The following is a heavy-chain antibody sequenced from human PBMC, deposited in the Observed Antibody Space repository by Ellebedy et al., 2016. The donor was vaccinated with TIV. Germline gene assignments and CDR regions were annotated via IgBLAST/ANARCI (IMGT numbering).Heavy chain of an antibody. D-gene: IGHD3-3*01. V-gene: IGHV1-46*01. J-gene: IGHJ5*02. CDR3: ARAGGILEWLWGWFDP. CDR2: IIPILGIA. CDR1: GYTFTSYW. Sequence: AASVKVSCKASGYTFTSYWIHWVRQAPGQGLEWMGRIIPILGIANYAQKFQGRVTMTRDTSTSTVYMELSSLRSEDTAVYYCARAGGILEWLWGWFDPWGQGTLVTVSS.